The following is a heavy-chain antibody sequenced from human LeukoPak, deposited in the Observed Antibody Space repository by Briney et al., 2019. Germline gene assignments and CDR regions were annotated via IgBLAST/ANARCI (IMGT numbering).Heavy chain of an antibody. Sequence: GGSLRLSCAASGFTFSSYSMNWVRQAPGKGLEWVSSISSSSTYIYYADSVKGRFTISRDNAKNSLYLQMNSLRAEDTAVYYCARDGGGGYFDYWGQGTLVTVSS. CDR3: ARDGGGGYFDY. D-gene: IGHD3-16*01. J-gene: IGHJ4*02. CDR2: ISSSSTYI. CDR1: GFTFSSYS. V-gene: IGHV3-21*01.